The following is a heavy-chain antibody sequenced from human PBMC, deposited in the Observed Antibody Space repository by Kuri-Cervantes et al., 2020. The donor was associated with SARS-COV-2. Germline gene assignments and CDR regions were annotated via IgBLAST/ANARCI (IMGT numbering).Heavy chain of an antibody. CDR1: GFTFSDYY. Sequence: GESLKISCAASGFTFSDYYMSWIRQAPGKGLEWVSYISSSSSYTNYADSVKGRFTISRDNAKNSLYLQMNSLRAEDTAVYYCAKETFGVLDVWGKGTTVTVSS. V-gene: IGHV3-11*05. J-gene: IGHJ6*04. D-gene: IGHD3-3*01. CDR3: AKETFGVLDV. CDR2: ISSSSSYT.